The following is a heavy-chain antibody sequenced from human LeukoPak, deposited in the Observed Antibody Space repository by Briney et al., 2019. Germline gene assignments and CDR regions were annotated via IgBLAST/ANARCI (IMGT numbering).Heavy chain of an antibody. CDR1: GFTFSSYS. Sequence: PGGSLRLSCAASGFTFSSYSMNWVRQAPGKGLEWVSSISSSSSYIYYADSVKGRFTISRDNSKNSLYLQMNSLRTEDTALYYCAKGDGYNDIDYWGQGTLVTVSS. CDR2: ISSSSSYI. D-gene: IGHD5-24*01. J-gene: IGHJ4*02. CDR3: AKGDGYNDIDY. V-gene: IGHV3-21*04.